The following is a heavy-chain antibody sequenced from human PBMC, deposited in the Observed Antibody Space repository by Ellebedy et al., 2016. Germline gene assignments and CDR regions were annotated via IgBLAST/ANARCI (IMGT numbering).Heavy chain of an antibody. Sequence: ASVKVSCXASGYTFTSYGISWVRQAPGQGLEWMGWISAYNGNTNYAQKLQGRVTMTTDTSTSTAYMELRSLRSDDTAVYYCAYCGGDSPNDAFDIWGQGTMVTVSS. V-gene: IGHV1-18*01. J-gene: IGHJ3*02. D-gene: IGHD2-21*02. CDR3: AYCGGDSPNDAFDI. CDR1: GYTFTSYG. CDR2: ISAYNGNT.